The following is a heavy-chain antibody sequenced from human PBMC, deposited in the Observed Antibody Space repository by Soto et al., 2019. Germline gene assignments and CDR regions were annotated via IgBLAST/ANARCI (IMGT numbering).Heavy chain of an antibody. CDR1: GGTFSSYA. V-gene: IGHV1-69*13. J-gene: IGHJ6*02. Sequence: VKVSCKASGGTFSSYAISWGRQAPGQGLEWMGGIIPIFGTANYAQKFQGRVTITADESTSTAYMELSSLRSEDMAVYYCAGFLRGYSYDYYGMDVWGQGTTVTVSS. CDR3: AGFLRGYSYDYYGMDV. D-gene: IGHD5-18*01. CDR2: IIPIFGTA.